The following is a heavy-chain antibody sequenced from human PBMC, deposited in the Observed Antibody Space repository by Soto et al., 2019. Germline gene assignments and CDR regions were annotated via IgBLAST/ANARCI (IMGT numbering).Heavy chain of an antibody. D-gene: IGHD2-21*02. CDR3: ARKRTTVVTQAYFDH. V-gene: IGHV4-30-4*01. CDR1: GGSISSGDYY. J-gene: IGHJ4*02. Sequence: SETLSLTCTVSGGSISSGDYYWSWIRQPPGKGLEWIGYIYYSGRTYYNPSFKSRVTISIDTSKNQFSLKLSSVTATDTAVYYCARKRTTVVTQAYFDHWGQGAPVTVSS. CDR2: IYYSGRT.